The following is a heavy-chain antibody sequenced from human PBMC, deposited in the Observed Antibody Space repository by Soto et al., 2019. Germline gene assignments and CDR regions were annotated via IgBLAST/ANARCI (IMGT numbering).Heavy chain of an antibody. CDR2: IYYSGST. V-gene: IGHV4-59*01. CDR1: GGSISSYY. Sequence: QVQLQESGPGLVKPSETLSLTCTVSGGSISSYYWSWIRQPPGKGLEWIGYIYYSGSTNYNPSLKSRVTITVDTSKNQFSLKLSSVTAADTAVYYCARERYYYDPGWFDPWGQGPLVTVSS. CDR3: ARERYYYDPGWFDP. D-gene: IGHD3-22*01. J-gene: IGHJ5*02.